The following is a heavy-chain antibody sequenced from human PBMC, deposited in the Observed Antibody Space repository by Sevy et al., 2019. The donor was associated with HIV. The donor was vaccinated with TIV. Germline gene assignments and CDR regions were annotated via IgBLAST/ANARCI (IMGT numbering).Heavy chain of an antibody. CDR2: ISYDGINK. V-gene: IGHV3-30*04. CDR1: GFTFSSYA. J-gene: IGHJ4*02. CDR3: ARDLPHLLPWELSRGSDY. Sequence: GGSLRLSCAASGFTFSSYAVHWVRQAPGKGLEWLAVISYDGINKDYADSVKGRFTISRDNSKNTLYLQMNSLRAEDTAVYYCARDLPHLLPWELSRGSDYWGQGTLVTVSS. D-gene: IGHD1-26*01.